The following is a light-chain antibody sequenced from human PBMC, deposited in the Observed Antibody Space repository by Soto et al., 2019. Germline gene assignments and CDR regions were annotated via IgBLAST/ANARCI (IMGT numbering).Light chain of an antibody. CDR3: QQYDTSPGT. CDR1: QSVRSRY. V-gene: IGKV3-20*01. CDR2: GAS. Sequence: EIVLTQSPGTLSLSPGERATLSCRASQSVRSRYLAWYQQKPGRAPRLLIYGASNRATGIPDRLSGSGSGTDFTLIVSRLEPADFAVYFCQQYDTSPGTFGQGTKVEIK. J-gene: IGKJ1*01.